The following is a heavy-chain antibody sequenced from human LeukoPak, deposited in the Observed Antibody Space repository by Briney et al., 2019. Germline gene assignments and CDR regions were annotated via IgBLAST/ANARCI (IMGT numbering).Heavy chain of an antibody. CDR1: GGTFSSYA. CDR3: ARVGAGYCSSTSCPYYFDY. CDR2: IIPIFGTA. J-gene: IGHJ4*02. V-gene: IGHV1-69*13. Sequence: SVKVSCKASGGTFSSYAISWVRQAPGQGLEWMGGIIPIFGTANYAQKFQGRVTITADESTSTAYMELSSLRSEDTAVYYCARVGAGYCSSTSCPYYFDYWGQGTLVTVSS. D-gene: IGHD2-2*03.